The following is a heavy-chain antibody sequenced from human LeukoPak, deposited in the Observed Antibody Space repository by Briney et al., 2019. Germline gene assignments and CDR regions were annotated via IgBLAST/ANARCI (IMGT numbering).Heavy chain of an antibody. D-gene: IGHD3-22*01. CDR1: GGSISSSSYY. J-gene: IGHJ3*02. V-gene: IGHV4-39*07. CDR3: ARASITMIVVVPYAFDI. Sequence: PSETLSLTCTVSGGSISSSSYYWGWIRQPPGKGLEWIGSIYYSGSTYYNPSLKSRVTISVDTSKNQFSLKLSSVTAADTAAYYCARASITMIVVVPYAFDIWGQGTMVTVSS. CDR2: IYYSGST.